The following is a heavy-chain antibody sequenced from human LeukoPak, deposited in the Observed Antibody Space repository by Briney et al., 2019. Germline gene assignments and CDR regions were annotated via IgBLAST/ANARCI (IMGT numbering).Heavy chain of an antibody. Sequence: GGSLRLSCAASGFTFSNYAMSWVRQAPGKGLEWVSAFSDSGGVTYYADSVKGRFTISRDNSKNTVYLQMDSLRAEDSAVYFCAKNAGYSYGLYYFDYWGQGTLVTVSS. J-gene: IGHJ4*02. CDR1: GFTFSNYA. CDR2: FSDSGGVT. D-gene: IGHD5-18*01. V-gene: IGHV3-23*01. CDR3: AKNAGYSYGLYYFDY.